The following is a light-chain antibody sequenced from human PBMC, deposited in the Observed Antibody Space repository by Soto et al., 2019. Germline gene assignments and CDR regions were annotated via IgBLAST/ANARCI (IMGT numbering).Light chain of an antibody. CDR1: ESVSSN. Sequence: EIVMTQSPVSLSLSPGERATLSCRAGESVSSNLAWYQQKPGQAPRLLIYGASTRATGVPARFTGSGSGTEFTLTISSLQFEDFATYYCQQLHGYPITFGQGTQLEIK. V-gene: IGKV3-15*01. J-gene: IGKJ5*01. CDR2: GAS. CDR3: QQLHGYPIT.